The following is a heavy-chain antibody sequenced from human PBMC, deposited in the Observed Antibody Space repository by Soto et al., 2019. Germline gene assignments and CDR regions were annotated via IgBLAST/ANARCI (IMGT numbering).Heavy chain of an antibody. Sequence: PGGSLRLSCAASGFTFDDYAMHWVRKAPGKGLEWVSGISWNSGSIGYADSVKGRFTISRDNAKNSLYLQMNSLRAEDTALYYCAKETGYSSGWYPDWGQGTLVTVSS. V-gene: IGHV3-9*01. CDR1: GFTFDDYA. CDR2: ISWNSGSI. CDR3: AKETGYSSGWYPD. D-gene: IGHD6-19*01. J-gene: IGHJ4*02.